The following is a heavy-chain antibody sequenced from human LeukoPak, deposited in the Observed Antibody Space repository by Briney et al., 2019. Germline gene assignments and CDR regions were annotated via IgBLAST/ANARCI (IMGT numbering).Heavy chain of an antibody. Sequence: SETLSLTCNVSGASMSNYYWVWIRQPPGKGLEWIGSIYHSGTTYSGSTYYNPSLKSRVTISVDTSKNQFSLKLSSVTAADTAVYYCARDGSSSWYVRFNWFDPWGQGTLVTVSS. CDR1: GASMSNYY. CDR2: IYHSGTTYSGST. V-gene: IGHV4-39*07. D-gene: IGHD6-13*01. J-gene: IGHJ5*02. CDR3: ARDGSSSWYVRFNWFDP.